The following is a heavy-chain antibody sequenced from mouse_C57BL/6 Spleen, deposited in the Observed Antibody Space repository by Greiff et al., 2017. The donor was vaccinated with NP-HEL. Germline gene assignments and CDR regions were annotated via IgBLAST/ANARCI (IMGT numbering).Heavy chain of an antibody. Sequence: VQLQQSGAELARPGASVKMSCKASGYTFTSYTMHWVKQRPGQGLEWIGYINPSSGYTKYNQKFKDKATLTADKSSSTAYMQLSSLTSEDSAVDYCARASNAYFDDWGQGTTLTVSS. D-gene: IGHD2-5*01. CDR2: INPSSGYT. J-gene: IGHJ2*01. CDR1: GYTFTSYT. CDR3: ARASNAYFDD. V-gene: IGHV1-4*01.